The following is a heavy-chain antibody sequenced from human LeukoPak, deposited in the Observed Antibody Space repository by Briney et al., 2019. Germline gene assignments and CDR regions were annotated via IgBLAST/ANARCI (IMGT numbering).Heavy chain of an antibody. CDR1: GGSFSGYY. CDR2: INHSGST. CDR3: ALYDFWSGYSTY. J-gene: IGHJ4*02. Sequence: SETLSLTCAVYGGSFSGYYWSWIRQPPGKGLEWIGEINHSGSTNYNPSLKSRVTISVDTSKNQFSLKLSSVTAADTAVYYCALYDFWSGYSTYWGQGTLVPVSS. D-gene: IGHD3-3*01. V-gene: IGHV4-34*01.